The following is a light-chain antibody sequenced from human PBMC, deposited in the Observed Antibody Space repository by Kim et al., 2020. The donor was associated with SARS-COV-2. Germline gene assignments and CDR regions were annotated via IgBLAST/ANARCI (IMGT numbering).Light chain of an antibody. CDR3: QTWDINSAV. J-gene: IGLJ2*01. CDR2: QDH. V-gene: IGLV3-1*01. CDR1: GNRY. Sequence: GNRYISWYQQRAGPSPVLVISQDHKRPSGIPGRFSGANSGNTATLTISGIQAVDEADYYCQTWDINSAVFGGGTKVTVL.